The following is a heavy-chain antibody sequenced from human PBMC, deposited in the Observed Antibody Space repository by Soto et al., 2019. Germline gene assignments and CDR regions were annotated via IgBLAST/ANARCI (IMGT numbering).Heavy chain of an antibody. Sequence: GGSLRLSCAASGFTFSSYSMNWVRQAPGKGLEWVSYISSSSSTIYYADSVKGRFTISRDNAKNSLYLQMNSLRAEDTAVYYCARVAYRSSWNPAEYFQHCGQRTLVPVSS. CDR1: GFTFSSYS. J-gene: IGHJ1*01. D-gene: IGHD6-13*01. V-gene: IGHV3-48*01. CDR3: ARVAYRSSWNPAEYFQH. CDR2: ISSSSSTI.